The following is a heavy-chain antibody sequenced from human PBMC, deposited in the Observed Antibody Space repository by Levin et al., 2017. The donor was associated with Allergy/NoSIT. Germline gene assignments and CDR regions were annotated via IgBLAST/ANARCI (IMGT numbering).Heavy chain of an antibody. CDR3: VKGFGGTLYATYYFDY. CDR2: ISSNGGST. Sequence: GGSLRLSCSASGFTFSSYAMHWVRQAPGKGLEYVSAISSNGGSTYYADSVKGRFTISIDNSKNTLYIQMSSLRAEDTAVYYCVKGFGGTLYATYYFDYWGQGTLVTVAS. CDR1: GFTFSSYA. D-gene: IGHD3-10*01. J-gene: IGHJ4*02. V-gene: IGHV3-64D*06.